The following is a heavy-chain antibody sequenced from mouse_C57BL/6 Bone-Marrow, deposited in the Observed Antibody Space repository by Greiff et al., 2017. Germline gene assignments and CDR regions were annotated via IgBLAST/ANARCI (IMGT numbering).Heavy chain of an antibody. CDR3: ARNSYYGNYGGYFDY. CDR1: GFSLTSYG. D-gene: IGHD2-1*01. J-gene: IGHJ2*01. V-gene: IGHV2-2*01. Sequence: VQVVESGPGLVQPSQSLSITCTVSGFSLTSYGVHWVRQSPGKGLEWLGVLWSGGSTDYNAAFISILSISKDNSKSQVFFKMNSLQADDTAIYYCARNSYYGNYGGYFDYWGQGTTLTVSS. CDR2: LWSGGST.